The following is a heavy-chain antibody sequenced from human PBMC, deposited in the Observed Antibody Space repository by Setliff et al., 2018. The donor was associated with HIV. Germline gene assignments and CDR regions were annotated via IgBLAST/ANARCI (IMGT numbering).Heavy chain of an antibody. CDR2: IHYSGST. D-gene: IGHD6-19*01. CDR1: GGSIRSSSYF. Sequence: SETLSLTCTVSGGSIRSSSYFWGWIRQPPGKGMEWIGSIHYSGSTYYNPSLKSRVTISVDTSKNPFSLKLSSVTAADTAVYYCARERIAVAGPRVAFDIWGQGTMVTVSS. J-gene: IGHJ3*02. CDR3: ARERIAVAGPRVAFDI. V-gene: IGHV4-39*07.